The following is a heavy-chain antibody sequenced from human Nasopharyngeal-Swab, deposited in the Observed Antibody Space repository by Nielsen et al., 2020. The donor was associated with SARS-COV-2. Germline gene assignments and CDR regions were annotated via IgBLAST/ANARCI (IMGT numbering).Heavy chain of an antibody. J-gene: IGHJ4*02. V-gene: IGHV4-34*01. CDR3: ASRTYYYGSGRNFDY. CDR2: IYHSGST. CDR1: GGSFSGYY. Sequence: SETLSLTCAVYGGSFSGYYWSWIRQPPGKGLEWIGEIYHSGSTNYNPSLKSRVTISVDKSKNQFSLKLSSVTAADTAVYYCASRTYYYGSGRNFDYWGQGTLVTVSS. D-gene: IGHD3-10*01.